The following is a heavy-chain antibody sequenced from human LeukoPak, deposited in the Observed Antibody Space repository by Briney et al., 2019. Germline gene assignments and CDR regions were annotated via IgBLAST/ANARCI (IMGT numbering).Heavy chain of an antibody. CDR3: AREGSSSHGAFDI. Sequence: ASVKVSCKASGYTFTSYGISWVRQAPGQGLEWMGWISAYNGNTNYAQKFQGRVTMTRDTSISTAYMELSRLRSDDTAVYYCAREGSSSHGAFDIWGQGTMVTVSS. CDR1: GYTFTSYG. CDR2: ISAYNGNT. J-gene: IGHJ3*02. V-gene: IGHV1-18*01. D-gene: IGHD6-6*01.